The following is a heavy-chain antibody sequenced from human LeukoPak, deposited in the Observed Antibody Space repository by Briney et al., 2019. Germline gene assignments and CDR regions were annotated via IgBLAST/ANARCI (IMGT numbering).Heavy chain of an antibody. V-gene: IGHV3-30*03. CDR1: GFTFSSYG. J-gene: IGHJ4*02. CDR3: ATDYYDSSGSDY. D-gene: IGHD3-22*01. Sequence: PGRSLRLSCAASGFTFSSYGMHWVRQAPGKGLEWVAVISYDGSNKYYADSVKGRFTISRDNSKNTLYLQMNSLRAEDTAVYYCATDYYDSSGSDYWGQGTLVTVSS. CDR2: ISYDGSNK.